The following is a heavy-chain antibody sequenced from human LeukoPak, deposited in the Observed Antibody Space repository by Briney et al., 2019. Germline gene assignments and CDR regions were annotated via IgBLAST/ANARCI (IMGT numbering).Heavy chain of an antibody. V-gene: IGHV3-33*01. Sequence: GGSLRVSCAASGFTFSSYGMHWVRQAPGKGLEWVAVIWYDGSNKYYADSVKGRFTISRDNSKNTLYLQMNSLRAEDTAVYYCARVDDVLAAQRSFDYWGQRTLVTVSS. CDR1: GFTFSSYG. D-gene: IGHD2-15*01. J-gene: IGHJ4*02. CDR3: ARVDDVLAAQRSFDY. CDR2: IWYDGSNK.